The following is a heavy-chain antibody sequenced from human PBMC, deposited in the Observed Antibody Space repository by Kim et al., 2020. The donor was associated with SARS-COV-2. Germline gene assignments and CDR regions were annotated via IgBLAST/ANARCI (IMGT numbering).Heavy chain of an antibody. V-gene: IGHV3-74*01. D-gene: IGHD6-19*01. CDR3: SRRAYSSGWWYFDY. J-gene: IGHJ4*02. Sequence: ADSGKGRFTISRDNAKNTLYRQMNSLRAEDTAVYYCSRRAYSSGWWYFDYWGQGTLVTVSS.